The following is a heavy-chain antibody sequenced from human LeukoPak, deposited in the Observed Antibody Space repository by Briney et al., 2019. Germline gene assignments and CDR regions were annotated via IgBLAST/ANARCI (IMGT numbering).Heavy chain of an antibody. Sequence: PSETLSLTCTVSSGSISSSSYYWGWIRQPPGKGPEWIGSIYYSGSTYYNPSLKSRVTISVDTSKNQFSLKLTSVTAADTAVYYCARARDDYYASGSPPLDWFDPWGQGTLVTVSA. CDR3: ARARDDYYASGSPPLDWFDP. V-gene: IGHV4-39*01. J-gene: IGHJ5*02. CDR2: IYYSGST. D-gene: IGHD3-10*01. CDR1: SGSISSSSYY.